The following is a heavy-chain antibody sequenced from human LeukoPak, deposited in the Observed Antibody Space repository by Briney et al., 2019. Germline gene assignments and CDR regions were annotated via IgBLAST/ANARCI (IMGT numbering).Heavy chain of an antibody. CDR3: ARQMVRGVVGDY. CDR2: IYYSGST. CDR1: GGSISSSSYY. V-gene: IGHV4-39*01. J-gene: IGHJ4*02. D-gene: IGHD3-10*01. Sequence: PSETLSLTCTVSGGSISSSSYYWGWVRQPPGTGLEWIGSIYYSGSTYYNPSLKSRVTISVDTSKNQFSLKLSSVTAADTAVYYCARQMVRGVVGDYWGQGTLVTVSS.